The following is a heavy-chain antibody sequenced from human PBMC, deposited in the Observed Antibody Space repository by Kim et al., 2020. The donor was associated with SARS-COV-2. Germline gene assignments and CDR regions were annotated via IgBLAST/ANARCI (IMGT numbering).Heavy chain of an antibody. CDR3: VRGQVGSSSWYDYYYYGMDV. Sequence: SETLSLTCAVYGGSFSGYYWSWIRQPPGKGLEWVGEINHSGSTNYNPSLKSRLTILVDKSKKQFSLKLSSVTAADTAVYYCVRGQVGSSSWYDYYYYGMDVWGQGPTVTVSS. J-gene: IGHJ6*02. CDR1: GGSFSGYY. V-gene: IGHV4-34*01. D-gene: IGHD6-13*01. CDR2: INHSGST.